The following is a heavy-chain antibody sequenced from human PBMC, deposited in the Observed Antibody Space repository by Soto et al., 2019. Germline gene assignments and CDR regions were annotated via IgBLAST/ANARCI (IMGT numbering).Heavy chain of an antibody. V-gene: IGHV3-33*01. CDR3: ARDWWEEPAGKETVSQFDY. J-gene: IGHJ4*02. Sequence: GTLRLSGTASVFAFSNYGIHWVRQAPGRGLEWVAVIWSDGTKKFYAGSVRGRFTISRDNSKNTIYPQMNSLRAEDTAVYYCARDWWEEPAGKETVSQFDYWGQGTLVTVSS. CDR2: IWSDGTKK. D-gene: IGHD6-13*01. CDR1: VFAFSNYG.